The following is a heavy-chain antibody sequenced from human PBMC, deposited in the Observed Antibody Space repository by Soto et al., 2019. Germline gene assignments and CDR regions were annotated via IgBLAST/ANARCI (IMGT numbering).Heavy chain of an antibody. D-gene: IGHD2-2*01. CDR3: ARDYLSSKLSLSYFDF. Sequence: QVQLVQSGAEVTRPGASVKVSCKASGYSFISHYIHWVRQAPGQGLEWMGFINPSGGSATLAQKLQGRVTMTRDTSTTTDYMELSSLRSEDAAVYYCARDYLSSKLSLSYFDFWGQGTLVTVSS. V-gene: IGHV1-46*04. J-gene: IGHJ4*02. CDR1: GYSFISHY. CDR2: INPSGGSA.